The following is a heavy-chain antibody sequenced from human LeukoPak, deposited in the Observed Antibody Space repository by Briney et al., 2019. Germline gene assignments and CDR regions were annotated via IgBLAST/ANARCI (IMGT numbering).Heavy chain of an antibody. V-gene: IGHV3-21*01. CDR3: ATGDDFWSSYHFDY. CDR1: GFTFSSYS. J-gene: IGHJ4*02. Sequence: AGGSLRLSCAASGFTFSSYSMNWVRQAPGKGLEWVSSISSSSSYIYYADSVKGRFTISRDNAKNSLYLQMNSLRADDTAAYYCATGDDFWSSYHFDYWGQGTLVTVSS. D-gene: IGHD3-3*01. CDR2: ISSSSSYI.